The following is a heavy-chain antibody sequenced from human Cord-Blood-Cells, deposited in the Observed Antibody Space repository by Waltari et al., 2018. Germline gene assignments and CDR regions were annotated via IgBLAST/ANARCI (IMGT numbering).Heavy chain of an antibody. CDR1: GGSFSGYY. J-gene: IGHJ4*02. Sequence: QVQLQQWGAGLLKPSETLYLTCAVYGGSFSGYYWSWIRKPPGKGLEWIGEINHSGSTNYIPTLKSRVTISVDTAKNQFSLKLSSVTAADTAVYYCARMSIAKIDYWGQGTLVTVSS. CDR2: INHSGST. V-gene: IGHV4-34*01. D-gene: IGHD6-6*01. CDR3: ARMSIAKIDY.